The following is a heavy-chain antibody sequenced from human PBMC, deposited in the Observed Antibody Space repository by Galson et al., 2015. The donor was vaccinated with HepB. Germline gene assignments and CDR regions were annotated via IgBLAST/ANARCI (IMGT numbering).Heavy chain of an antibody. V-gene: IGHV3-23*01. Sequence: LRLSCAASGFTFSSYAMSWVRQAPGKGLEWVSAISGSGGSTYYADSVKGRFTISRDNSKNTLYLQMNSLRAEDTAVYYCAKVESHGYVVGYWGQGTLVTVSS. D-gene: IGHD5-18*01. CDR1: GFTFSSYA. J-gene: IGHJ4*02. CDR3: AKVESHGYVVGY. CDR2: ISGSGGST.